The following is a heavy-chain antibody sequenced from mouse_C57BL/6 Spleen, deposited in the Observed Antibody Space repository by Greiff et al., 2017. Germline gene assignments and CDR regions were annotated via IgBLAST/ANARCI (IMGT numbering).Heavy chain of an antibody. Sequence: EVKLLESGGGLVKPGGSLKLSCAASGFTFSDYGMHWVRQAPEKGLEWVAYISSGSSTIYYADTVKGRFTISRDNAKSTLCLQMTSLRSEDTAMYYCARTDYYALGYWGQGTSVSV. CDR2: ISSGSSTI. CDR1: GFTFSDYG. V-gene: IGHV5-17*01. CDR3: ARTDYYALGY. J-gene: IGHJ4*01.